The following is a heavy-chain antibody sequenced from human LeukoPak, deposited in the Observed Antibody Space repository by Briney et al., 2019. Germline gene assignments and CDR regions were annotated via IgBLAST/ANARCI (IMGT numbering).Heavy chain of an antibody. CDR1: GFSFSTYG. CDR3: AKDPVGYYDIAAPVRDY. CDR2: INWNGGST. D-gene: IGHD3-22*01. Sequence: GGTLRLSCTASGFSFSTYGMSWVRQAPGKGLEWVSGINWNGGSTGYADSVKGRFTISRDNAKNSLYLQMNSLRAEDTAVYYCAKDPVGYYDIAAPVRDYWGQGTLVTVSS. V-gene: IGHV3-20*04. J-gene: IGHJ4*02.